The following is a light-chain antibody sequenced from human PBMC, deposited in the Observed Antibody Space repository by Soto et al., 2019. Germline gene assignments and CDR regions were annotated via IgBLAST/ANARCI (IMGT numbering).Light chain of an antibody. CDR1: QSISSW. Sequence: DIQMTQSPSTLSASVGDRVTITCRASQSISSWLAWYQQKPGKAPKLLIYKASSLESGVPSRFSGSGSGTDFTFTISSLQPEDIATYYCQQYDNPPLTFGGGTKVDIK. J-gene: IGKJ4*01. V-gene: IGKV1-5*03. CDR3: QQYDNPPLT. CDR2: KAS.